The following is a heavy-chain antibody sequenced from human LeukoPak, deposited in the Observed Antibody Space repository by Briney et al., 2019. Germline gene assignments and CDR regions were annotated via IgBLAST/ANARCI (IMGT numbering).Heavy chain of an antibody. CDR2: IYYSGST. V-gene: IGHV4-39*07. CDR1: GGSISISTYY. CDR3: ARGVSYYDSSGYYNEYFQH. Sequence: PSETLSLTCTVSGGSISISTYYWGWIRQPPGKGLEWIGNIYYSGSTYYNPSLKSRVTISVDTSKNQFSLKLSSVTAADTAVYYCARGVSYYDSSGYYNEYFQHWGQGTLVTVSS. D-gene: IGHD3-22*01. J-gene: IGHJ1*01.